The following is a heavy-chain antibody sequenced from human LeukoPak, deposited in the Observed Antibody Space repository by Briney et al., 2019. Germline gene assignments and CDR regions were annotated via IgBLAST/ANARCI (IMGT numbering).Heavy chain of an antibody. V-gene: IGHV3-7*01. D-gene: IGHD3-22*01. CDR1: GISFSSYW. CDR2: IKYDGTHK. CDR3: ASSHDSSGND. Sequence: GGSLRLSCVASGISFSSYWMAWVRQAPGKGLEWVANIKYDGTHKFYADSGKGRFTISRDNAKNSLFLEMNSLRADDTAVYFCASSHDSSGNDWGQGTLVTVSS. J-gene: IGHJ4*02.